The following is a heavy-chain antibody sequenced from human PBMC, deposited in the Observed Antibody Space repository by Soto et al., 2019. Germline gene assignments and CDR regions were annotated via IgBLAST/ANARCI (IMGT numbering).Heavy chain of an antibody. CDR1: GGTFSSYA. Sequence: SVKVSCKASGGTFSSYAISWVRQAPGQGLEWMGGIIPIFGTANYAQKFQGRVTITADESTSTAYMELSSLRSEDTAVYYCARPTWIQLWDDAFDTWREGTMVTVSS. CDR2: IIPIFGTA. V-gene: IGHV1-69*13. D-gene: IGHD5-18*01. CDR3: ARPTWIQLWDDAFDT. J-gene: IGHJ3*02.